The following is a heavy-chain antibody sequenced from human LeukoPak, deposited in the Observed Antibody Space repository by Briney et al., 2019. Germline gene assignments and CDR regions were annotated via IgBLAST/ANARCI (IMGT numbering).Heavy chain of an antibody. CDR3: ARGKWELRWLDY. CDR2: INYSGST. D-gene: IGHD1-26*01. CDR1: GDSISSGGYY. Sequence: SETLSLTCTVSGDSISSGGYYWSWIRQHPGKGLEWIGYINYSGSTYYNPSLKSRVTISVDTSKNQFSLKLSSVTAADTAVYYCARGKWELRWLDYWGQGTLVTVSS. J-gene: IGHJ4*02. V-gene: IGHV4-31*03.